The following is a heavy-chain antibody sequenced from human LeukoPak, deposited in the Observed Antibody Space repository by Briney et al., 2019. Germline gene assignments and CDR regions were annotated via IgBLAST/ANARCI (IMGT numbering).Heavy chain of an antibody. D-gene: IGHD6-6*01. V-gene: IGHV4-59*01. CDR3: ARDGSSSSGMDY. CDR2: IYYSGST. CDR1: GGSISSYY. Sequence: PSETLSLTCTVSGGSISSYYWSWIRQPPGKGLEWIGYIYYSGSTNYNPSLKSRVTISVDTSKNQFSLKLSSVTAADTAVYYCARDGSSSSGMDYWGQGTLVTVSS. J-gene: IGHJ4*02.